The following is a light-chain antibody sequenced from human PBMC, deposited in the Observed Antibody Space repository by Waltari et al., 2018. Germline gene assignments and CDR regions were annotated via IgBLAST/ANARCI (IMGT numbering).Light chain of an antibody. J-gene: IGKJ2*01. Sequence: EIVLTQSPAPLSLSPGERATLSCRASQSVSSYLAWYQQKPGQTPRLLIYDASSRATCVPARFSGSGSGTDFTLTISSLEPEDFAVYFCQQRTNWPRNTFGQGTKLEIK. V-gene: IGKV3-11*01. CDR1: QSVSSY. CDR3: QQRTNWPRNT. CDR2: DAS.